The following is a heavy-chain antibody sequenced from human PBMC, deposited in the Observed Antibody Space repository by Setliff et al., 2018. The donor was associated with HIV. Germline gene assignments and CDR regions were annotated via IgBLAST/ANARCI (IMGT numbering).Heavy chain of an antibody. D-gene: IGHD3-22*01. CDR1: GYVFTTYY. J-gene: IGHJ4*02. V-gene: IGHV1-46*04. CDR2: INPSGGAT. Sequence: ASVKVSCKASGYVFTTYYIHWVRQTPGQGLEWMGIINPSGGATTSARKLQGRVTMTKDKSTTTVHMELSSLKSEDTAVYYCARGGRLDGTSGFYYPLQFWSQGTLVTVSS. CDR3: ARGGRLDGTSGFYYPLQF.